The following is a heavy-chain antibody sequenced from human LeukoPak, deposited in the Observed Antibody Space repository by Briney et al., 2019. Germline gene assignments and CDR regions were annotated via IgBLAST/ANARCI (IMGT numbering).Heavy chain of an antibody. CDR3: ARAMVRGVITYYFDY. D-gene: IGHD3-10*01. V-gene: IGHV4-39*07. CDR1: GGSISSSSYY. CDR2: IYYSGNT. J-gene: IGHJ4*02. Sequence: SETLSLTCTVSGGSISSSSYYWGWIRQPPGKGLEWIGSIYYSGNTYYNSSLKSRVTISVDTSKTQFSLKLSSVTAADTAVYYCARAMVRGVITYYFDYWGQGTLVTVSS.